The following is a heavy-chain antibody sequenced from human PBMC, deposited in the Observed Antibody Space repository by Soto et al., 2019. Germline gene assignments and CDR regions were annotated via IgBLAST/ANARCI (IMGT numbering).Heavy chain of an antibody. J-gene: IGHJ6*03. Sequence: QLQLHESGPGPVKASETLSLTCSVSGGSISGRAYYWAWIRQPPGKSLEWIGSVYYCGTTYSNPYLKSRVIISVDTAKNQFSLNLTSVTAPDTATYYCAREQCGGEKCVSERDVYYYYVDVWGKGTTVTVSS. V-gene: IGHV4-39*01. CDR1: GGSISGRAYY. CDR2: VYYCGTT. D-gene: IGHD2-21*01. CDR3: AREQCGGEKCVSERDVYYYYVDV.